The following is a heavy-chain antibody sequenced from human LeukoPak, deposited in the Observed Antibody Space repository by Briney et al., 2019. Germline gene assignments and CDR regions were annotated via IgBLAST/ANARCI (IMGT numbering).Heavy chain of an antibody. V-gene: IGHV4-34*01. Sequence: SETLSLTCAVSGVSFSGYYRSWIRQPPGKGLEWVGDINHSGSTNYNPSLKSRVTISVDTSKNQFSLKLSSVTAADTAVYYCARGRVVPAAIGIDLDYWGQGTLVTVSS. CDR1: GVSFSGYY. CDR2: INHSGST. D-gene: IGHD2-2*02. J-gene: IGHJ4*02. CDR3: ARGRVVPAAIGIDLDY.